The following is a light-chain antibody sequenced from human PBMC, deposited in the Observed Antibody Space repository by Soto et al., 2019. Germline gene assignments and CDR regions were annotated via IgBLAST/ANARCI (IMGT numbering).Light chain of an antibody. CDR1: SSDVGGYNY. J-gene: IGLJ1*01. Sequence: QSALTQPASVSGSPGQPITISCTGTSSDVGGYNYVSWYQQHPGKAPKLMIYDVSNRPSGVSDRFSGSKSGNTASLTISGLQAEDEADYFCNSYTRSSTPSVFGTGTKLTVL. V-gene: IGLV2-14*03. CDR2: DVS. CDR3: NSYTRSSTPSV.